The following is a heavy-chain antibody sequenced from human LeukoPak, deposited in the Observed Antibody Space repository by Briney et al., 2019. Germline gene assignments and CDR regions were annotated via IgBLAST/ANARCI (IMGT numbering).Heavy chain of an antibody. Sequence: GASVKVSCKASGYTFTSYGISWVRQAPGQGLEWMGWISAYNGNTNYAQKLQGRVTMTTDTSTSTAYMELRSLRSDDTAVYYCAKGHKHSGYRNRPHWFDPWGQGTLVTVSS. CDR3: AKGHKHSGYRNRPHWFDP. J-gene: IGHJ5*02. CDR2: ISAYNGNT. V-gene: IGHV1-18*01. D-gene: IGHD5-12*01. CDR1: GYTFTSYG.